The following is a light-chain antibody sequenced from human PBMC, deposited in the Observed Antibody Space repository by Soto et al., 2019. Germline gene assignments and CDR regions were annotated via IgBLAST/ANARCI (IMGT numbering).Light chain of an antibody. J-gene: IGKJ5*01. Sequence: DIQSTQSPSSLSASVGDRVTMTCRASQSISSYLNWYQQKTEKAPNLVIYSASSLRRGVPSRFSGSACGEDFTLTISRQHPEDATTYYCQSYSTALTFGQGARLEIK. CDR1: QSISSY. CDR2: SAS. V-gene: IGKV1-39*01. CDR3: QSYSTALT.